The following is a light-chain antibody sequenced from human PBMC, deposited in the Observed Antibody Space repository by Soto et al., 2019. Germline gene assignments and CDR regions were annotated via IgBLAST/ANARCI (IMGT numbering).Light chain of an antibody. CDR2: GAS. CDR1: QSVNNNY. CDR3: QQYGSSPPT. Sequence: EIVLTQSPGTLSLSPGERAVLSCRASQSVNNNYLAWYQRKPGRAPRLLIYGASSRATGIRDRFIGSGSGTDFTLTITILEPEDFAVYFCQQYGSSPPTFGQGTKVEFK. V-gene: IGKV3-20*01. J-gene: IGKJ1*01.